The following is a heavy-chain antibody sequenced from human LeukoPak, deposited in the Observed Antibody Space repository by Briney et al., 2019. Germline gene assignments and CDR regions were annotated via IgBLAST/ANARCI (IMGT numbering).Heavy chain of an antibody. Sequence: GGSLRLSCAASGFTFSSYAMSWVRQAPGKGLEWVSAISGSGGSTYYADSVKGRFTISRDNSKNTLYLQMNSLRAEDTAVYYCARDGPDRTLAVAPDEYFQHWGQGTLVTVSS. J-gene: IGHJ1*01. D-gene: IGHD6-19*01. CDR1: GFTFSSYA. V-gene: IGHV3-23*01. CDR3: ARDGPDRTLAVAPDEYFQH. CDR2: ISGSGGST.